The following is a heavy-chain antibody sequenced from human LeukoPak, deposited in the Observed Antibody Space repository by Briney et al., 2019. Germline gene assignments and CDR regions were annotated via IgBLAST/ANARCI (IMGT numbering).Heavy chain of an antibody. J-gene: IGHJ4*02. CDR2: IYYSGST. V-gene: IGHV4-59*08. Sequence: SETLSLTCTVSGGSIRGYYWSWIRQPPGKGLEWIGYIYYSGSTNYNPSLKSRVTISVDTSKNQFSLKLSAVTAADTAVYYCARHEFDSGSLPYFDYLGQGILVTVSS. D-gene: IGHD6-25*01. CDR1: GGSIRGYY. CDR3: ARHEFDSGSLPYFDY.